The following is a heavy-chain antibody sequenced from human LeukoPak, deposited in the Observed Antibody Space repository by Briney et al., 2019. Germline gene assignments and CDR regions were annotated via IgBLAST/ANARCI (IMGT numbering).Heavy chain of an antibody. CDR2: IYYSGST. CDR1: GGSISSYY. D-gene: IGHD3-10*01. V-gene: IGHV4-59*08. Sequence: PSETLSLTCTVSGGSISSYYWSWIRQPPGKGLEWIGYIYYSGSTNYNPSLKSRVTISVDTSKNQFSLKLSSVTAADTAVYYCARRLWFGEGPWFDPWGQGTLVTVSS. J-gene: IGHJ5*02. CDR3: ARRLWFGEGPWFDP.